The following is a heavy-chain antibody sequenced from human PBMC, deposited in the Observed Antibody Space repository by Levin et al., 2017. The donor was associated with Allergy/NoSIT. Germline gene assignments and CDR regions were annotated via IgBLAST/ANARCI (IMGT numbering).Heavy chain of an antibody. CDR1: GGSISTGDYY. V-gene: IGHV4-30-4*01. J-gene: IGHJ4*02. CDR2: TYYSGSP. Sequence: MASETLSLTCTVSGGSISTGDYYWSWIRQPPGKGLEWIGYTYYSGSPYYNPSLKSRVTISKDTSKNHFSLTLISVTAADTAMYYCARTSLGALPRENYYDSWGQGTLVTVSS. CDR3: ARTSLGALPRENYYDS.